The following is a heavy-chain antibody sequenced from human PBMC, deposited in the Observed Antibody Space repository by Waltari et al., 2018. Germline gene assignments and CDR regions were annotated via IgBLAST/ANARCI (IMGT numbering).Heavy chain of an antibody. CDR3: ARYNSPYSDFDY. V-gene: IGHV1-8*01. J-gene: IGHJ4*02. Sequence: QVQLVQSGAEVKKPGASVNVSCKASGYPFTTFDVYWVRQATGQGLEWMGWMNPNSGNTGYAQKFQGRVTMTRNTSVNTAYMELSSLRSEDTAFYYCARYNSPYSDFDYWGQGTLVTVSS. D-gene: IGHD3-22*01. CDR2: MNPNSGNT. CDR1: GYPFTTFD.